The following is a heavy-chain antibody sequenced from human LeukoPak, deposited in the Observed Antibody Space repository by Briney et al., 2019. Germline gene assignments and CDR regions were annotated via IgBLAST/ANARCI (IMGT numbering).Heavy chain of an antibody. D-gene: IGHD1-26*01. V-gene: IGHV4-61*01. Sequence: SETLSLTCNVSGGSISSRSYYWSWLRQPPGKGLEWVAYIYYSGTTNYNPSLKSRATISVDTSKNQFSLKLTSVTAADTAVYYCAREGVGPTDDAFDIWGQGTLVTVSS. CDR3: AREGVGPTDDAFDI. CDR2: IYYSGTT. J-gene: IGHJ3*02. CDR1: GGSISSRSYY.